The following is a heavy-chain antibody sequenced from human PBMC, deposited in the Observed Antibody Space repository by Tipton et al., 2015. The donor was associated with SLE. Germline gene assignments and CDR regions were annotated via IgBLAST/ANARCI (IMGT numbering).Heavy chain of an antibody. V-gene: IGHV1-18*01. D-gene: IGHD6-13*01. J-gene: IGHJ5*02. Sequence: GRVTVTTDTSTNTAYMELRSLRYDDTAVYYCARAKIAASPDFDPWGQGTLVTVSS. CDR3: ARAKIAASPDFDP.